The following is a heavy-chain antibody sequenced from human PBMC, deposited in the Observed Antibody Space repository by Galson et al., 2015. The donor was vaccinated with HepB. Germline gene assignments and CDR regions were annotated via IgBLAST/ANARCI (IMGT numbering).Heavy chain of an antibody. D-gene: IGHD6-19*01. CDR2: IYRDDDK. CDR3: ARHSSGWYRH. V-gene: IGHV2-5*02. CDR1: GFSLSTSGVG. J-gene: IGHJ4*02. Sequence: PSLVKPTQTLTLTCTFSGFSLSTSGVGVVWIRQPPGKALEWLALIYRDDDKRYSPSLKSKLTITKDTSKNQVVLTLTNMDPVDTATYYCARHSSGWYRHWGQGILVTVSS.